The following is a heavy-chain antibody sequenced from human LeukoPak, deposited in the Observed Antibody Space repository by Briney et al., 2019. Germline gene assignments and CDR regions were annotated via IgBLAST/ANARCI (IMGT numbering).Heavy chain of an antibody. D-gene: IGHD3-10*01. Sequence: SETLSLTCTVSGGSISSSSYYWGWIRQPPGKGLEWIGSIYYSGSTYYNPSLKSRVTISVDTSKNQFSLKLSSVTAADTAVYYCARDGSAPGNWFDPWGQGTLVTVSS. CDR1: GGSISSSSYY. CDR2: IYYSGST. V-gene: IGHV4-39*07. J-gene: IGHJ5*02. CDR3: ARDGSAPGNWFDP.